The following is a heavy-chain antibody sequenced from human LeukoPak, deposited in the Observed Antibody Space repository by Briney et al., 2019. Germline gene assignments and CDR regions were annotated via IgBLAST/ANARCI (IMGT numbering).Heavy chain of an antibody. J-gene: IGHJ4*02. Sequence: GGSLRLSCAASGFTFSNHWMNWLRQAPGEGLEWVASVKEDGSDKYYVDPVKGRFSISRDNTKNSMYLQMDSLRAEDTAVYYCVREGRPGINPVLSFDSWGQGTLVIVSS. CDR1: GFTFSNHW. CDR2: VKEDGSDK. CDR3: VREGRPGINPVLSFDS. D-gene: IGHD3-9*01. V-gene: IGHV3-7*01.